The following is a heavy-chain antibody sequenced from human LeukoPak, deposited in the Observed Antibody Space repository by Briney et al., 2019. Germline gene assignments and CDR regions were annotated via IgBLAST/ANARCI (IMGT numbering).Heavy chain of an antibody. CDR1: GGSISSYY. CDR3: ARAKYYYGSGSYLAWFDP. J-gene: IGHJ5*02. CDR2: IYTSGST. D-gene: IGHD3-10*01. Sequence: SETLSLTCTVSGGSISSYYWSWIRQPAGKGLEWIGRIYTSGSTNYNPSLKSRVTISVDTSKNQFSLKLSSVTAADTAVYYCARAKYYYGSGSYLAWFDPWGQGTLVTVSS. V-gene: IGHV4-4*07.